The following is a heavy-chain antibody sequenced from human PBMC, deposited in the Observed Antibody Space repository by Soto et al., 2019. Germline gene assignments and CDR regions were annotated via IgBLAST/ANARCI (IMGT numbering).Heavy chain of an antibody. D-gene: IGHD3-3*01. V-gene: IGHV4-34*01. CDR1: GGSFSGYY. J-gene: IGHJ6*03. Sequence: QVQLQQWGAGLLKTSETLSLTCAVYGGSFSGYYWTWIRQPPGKGLEWIGEINHSGFINYSPSLKRRVTVSVDTSKNTFSLNLSSVTAADTAVYYCARQTYDFWSGLNYYYSMDVWGKGTTVTVSS. CDR2: INHSGFI. CDR3: ARQTYDFWSGLNYYYSMDV.